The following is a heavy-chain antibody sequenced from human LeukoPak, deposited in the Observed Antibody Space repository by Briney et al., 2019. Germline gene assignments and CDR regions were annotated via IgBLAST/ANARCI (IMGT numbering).Heavy chain of an antibody. CDR3: ARELVFLSDYYYYGMDV. Sequence: SVKVSCKASGGTFSSYAISWVRQAPGQGLEWMGRIIPILGIANYAQKFQGRVTITADKSTSTAYMELSSLRSEDTAVYYCARELVFLSDYYYYGMDVWGQGTTVTVS. J-gene: IGHJ6*02. V-gene: IGHV1-69*04. CDR1: GGTFSSYA. CDR2: IIPILGIA.